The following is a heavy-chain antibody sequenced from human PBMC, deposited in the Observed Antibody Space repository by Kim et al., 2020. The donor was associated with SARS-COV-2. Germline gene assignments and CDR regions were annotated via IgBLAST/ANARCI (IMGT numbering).Heavy chain of an antibody. V-gene: IGHV1-18*01. J-gene: IGHJ3*02. Sequence: LQGRVTMTTDTSTSTAYMELRSLRSDDTAVYYCARDGVYYDKRDWEPFDIWGQGTMVTVSS. D-gene: IGHD3-22*01. CDR3: ARDGVYYDKRDWEPFDI.